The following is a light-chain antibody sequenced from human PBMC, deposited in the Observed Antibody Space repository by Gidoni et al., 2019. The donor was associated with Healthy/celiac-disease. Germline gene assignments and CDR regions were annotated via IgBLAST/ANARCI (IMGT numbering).Light chain of an antibody. CDR2: GAS. CDR3: QQYNNGPYT. V-gene: IGKV3-15*01. Sequence: EIVMTPSPATLSVSPGERATLSCRASQSVSSNLAWYQQKPGQAPRLLSYGASTRATGIPARVSGSGSGTEFTLTISSLQSEDWAVYYCQQYNNGPYTFGQGTKLEIK. CDR1: QSVSSN. J-gene: IGKJ2*01.